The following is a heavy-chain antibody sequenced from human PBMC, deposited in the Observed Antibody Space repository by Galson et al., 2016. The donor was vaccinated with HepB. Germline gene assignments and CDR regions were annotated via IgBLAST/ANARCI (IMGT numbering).Heavy chain of an antibody. Sequence: SLRLSCAASGFTFDDYGMSWVRQAPGKGLEWVSGISWNGGRTSYADSMKGRFSISRDNAKKSLYLQMNSLRAEDTALYYCARESRAFPARFDPWGQGTLVIVFS. CDR1: GFTFDDYG. CDR2: ISWNGGRT. D-gene: IGHD2-21*01. J-gene: IGHJ5*02. V-gene: IGHV3-20*04. CDR3: ARESRAFPARFDP.